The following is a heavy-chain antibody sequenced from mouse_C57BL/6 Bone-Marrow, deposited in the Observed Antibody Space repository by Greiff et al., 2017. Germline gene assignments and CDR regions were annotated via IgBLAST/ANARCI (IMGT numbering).Heavy chain of an antibody. CDR3: TPFEWFAY. CDR2: IDPETGGT. V-gene: IGHV1-15*01. J-gene: IGHJ3*01. CDR1: GYTFTDYE. Sequence: VQLQQSGAELVRPGASVTLSCKASGYTFTDYEMHWVKQTPVHGLEWIGAIDPETGGTAYNQKFKGKAILTADKSSSTAYMELRSLPSEDSAVYYCTPFEWFAYWCRGTLVTVSA.